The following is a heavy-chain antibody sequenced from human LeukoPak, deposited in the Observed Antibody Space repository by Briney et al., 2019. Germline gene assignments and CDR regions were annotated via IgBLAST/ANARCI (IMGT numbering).Heavy chain of an antibody. J-gene: IGHJ4*02. V-gene: IGHV3-21*01. CDR3: ARDGGTLTGYVHY. D-gene: IGHD3-9*01. Sequence: PGGSLRLSCAASGFTFSSYSMNWVRQAPGKGLEWVSSISSSSSYIYYADSVKGRFTISRDNAKNSLYLQMNSLRAEDTAVYYCARDGGTLTGYVHYWGQGTLVTVSS. CDR2: ISSSSSYI. CDR1: GFTFSSYS.